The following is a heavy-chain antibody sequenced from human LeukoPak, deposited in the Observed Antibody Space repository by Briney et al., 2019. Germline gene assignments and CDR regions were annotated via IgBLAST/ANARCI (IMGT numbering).Heavy chain of an antibody. Sequence: PGGSVRLSRAASGVIVSRNFMSWVRQAPGKGLQWVAIMYAGGTTDYSDSVRGRFHISRDSSNNTLSLQINSLRAEDTAVYYCARGSGSGWPLDRWGQGALVTVSS. CDR3: ARGSGSGWPLDR. V-gene: IGHV3-53*01. CDR1: GVIVSRNF. D-gene: IGHD6-19*01. CDR2: MYAGGTT. J-gene: IGHJ5*02.